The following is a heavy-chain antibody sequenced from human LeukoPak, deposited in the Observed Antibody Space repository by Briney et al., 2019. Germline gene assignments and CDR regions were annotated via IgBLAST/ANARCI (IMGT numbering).Heavy chain of an antibody. Sequence: PSETLSLTCTVSGGSISSGGYYWSWIRQHPGTGLEWIGYIYYSGSTYYNPSLKSRVTISVDTSKNQFSLKLSSVTAADTAVYYCARDEITGHNCSGGSCYPKGFDYWGQGTLVTVSS. CDR3: ARDEITGHNCSGGSCYPKGFDY. CDR1: GGSISSGGYY. D-gene: IGHD2-15*01. CDR2: IYYSGST. V-gene: IGHV4-31*03. J-gene: IGHJ4*02.